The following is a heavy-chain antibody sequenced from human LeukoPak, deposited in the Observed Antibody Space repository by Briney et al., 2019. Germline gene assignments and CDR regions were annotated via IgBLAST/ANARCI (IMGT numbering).Heavy chain of an antibody. Sequence: GESLKISCKGSGYTFTYYYIDWVRQMPGKGLEWMGIIYPGDSGARYSPSFQGQVTISVDKSINTTYLQWSSLKASDTAMYYCARRGRYYFDRDQALDIWGLGTMVTVSS. CDR1: GYTFTYYY. CDR3: ARRGRYYFDRDQALDI. D-gene: IGHD3-22*01. J-gene: IGHJ3*02. CDR2: IYPGDSGA. V-gene: IGHV5-51*01.